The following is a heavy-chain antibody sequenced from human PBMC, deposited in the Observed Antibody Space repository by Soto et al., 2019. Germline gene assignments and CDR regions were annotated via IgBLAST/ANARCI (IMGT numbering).Heavy chain of an antibody. V-gene: IGHV3-23*01. D-gene: IGHD6-19*01. Sequence: GGSLRLSCAASGFTFSSYAMSWVRQAPGKGLGWVSAISGSGGSTYYADSVKGRFTISRDNSKNTLYLQMNSLRAEDTAVYYCARVITSSGWYEDYWGQGTLVTVSS. CDR2: ISGSGGST. CDR1: GFTFSSYA. J-gene: IGHJ4*02. CDR3: ARVITSSGWYEDY.